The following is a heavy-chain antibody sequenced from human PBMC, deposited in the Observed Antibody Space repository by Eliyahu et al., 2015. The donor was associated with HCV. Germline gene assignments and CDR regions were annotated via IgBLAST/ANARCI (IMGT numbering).Heavy chain of an antibody. V-gene: IGHV3-48*01. J-gene: IGHJ1*01. CDR1: XFXFISYS. CDR3: ARDGSSSWYPNFQH. CDR2: ISSSSSTI. Sequence: EVQLVESGGGLLQPGGSLRXSCAASXFXFISYSMNWVRQAPGKGLEWVSYISSSSSTIYYADSVKGRFTISRDNAKNSLYLQMNSLRAEDTAVYFCARDGSSSWYPNFQHWGQGTLVHRLL. D-gene: IGHD6-13*01.